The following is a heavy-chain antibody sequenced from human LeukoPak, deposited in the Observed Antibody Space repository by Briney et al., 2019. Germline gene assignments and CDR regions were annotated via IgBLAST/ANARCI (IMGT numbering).Heavy chain of an antibody. Sequence: SETLSLTCAVYGGSFSGYYRSWIRQPPGKGLEWIGEINHSGSTNYNPSLKSRVTISVDTSKNQFSLKLSSVTAADTAVYYCALLWFGAKYDYWGQGTLVTVSS. V-gene: IGHV4-34*01. CDR1: GGSFSGYY. CDR3: ALLWFGAKYDY. J-gene: IGHJ4*02. CDR2: INHSGST. D-gene: IGHD3-10*01.